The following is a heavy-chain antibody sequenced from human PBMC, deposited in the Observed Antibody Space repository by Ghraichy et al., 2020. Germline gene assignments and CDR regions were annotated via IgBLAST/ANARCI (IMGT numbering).Heavy chain of an antibody. CDR2: IYYSGST. CDR3: ARLATGAATIRSFPDGRYFDL. D-gene: IGHD5-12*01. CDR1: GGSISSSSYY. Sequence: SETLSLTCTVSGGSISSSSYYWGWIRQPPGKGLEWIGSIYYSGSTYYNPSLKSRVTISVDTSKNQFSLKLSSVTAADTAVYYCARLATGAATIRSFPDGRYFDLWGRGTLVTVSS. V-gene: IGHV4-39*01. J-gene: IGHJ2*01.